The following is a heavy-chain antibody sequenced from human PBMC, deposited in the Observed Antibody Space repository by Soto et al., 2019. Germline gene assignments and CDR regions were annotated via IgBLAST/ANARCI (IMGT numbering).Heavy chain of an antibody. J-gene: IGHJ4*02. Sequence: QVQLQQWGAGLLKPSETLSLTCAVYGGSFSGYYWSWIRQPPGKGPEWIGEINHSGSTNYNPSLKSRVTISVDTSKNQFSLKLSSVTAADTAVYYCARRRGYSSGWYSIDYWGQGTLVTVSS. CDR2: INHSGST. V-gene: IGHV4-34*01. D-gene: IGHD6-19*01. CDR3: ARRRGYSSGWYSIDY. CDR1: GGSFSGYY.